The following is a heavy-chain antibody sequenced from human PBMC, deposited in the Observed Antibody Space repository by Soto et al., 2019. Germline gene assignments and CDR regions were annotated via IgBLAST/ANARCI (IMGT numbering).Heavy chain of an antibody. CDR3: SRDLAVGLVDY. CDR1: GYTFTSYG. CDR2: ISAYNGNI. D-gene: IGHD6-19*01. J-gene: IGHJ4*02. V-gene: IGHV1-18*01. Sequence: QVQLVQSGAEVKKPGASVKVSCKASGYTFTSYGISWVRQAPGQGLEWMGWISAYNGNINYAQKLQGRVTMTTDTSTTTEYMKLRSPISHDTAVYYCSRDLAVGLVDYWGQETLVTVSS.